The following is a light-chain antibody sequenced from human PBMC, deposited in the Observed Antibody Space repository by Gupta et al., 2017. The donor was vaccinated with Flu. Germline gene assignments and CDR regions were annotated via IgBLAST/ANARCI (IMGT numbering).Light chain of an antibody. J-gene: IGLJ3*02. CDR2: EDS. CDR3: TSYTSSNTWV. Sequence: QSALTQPASVSGSPGQSIAISCTGTSSDVGGYNYVSWYQHHPGKAPKLMIYEDSNRPSGVSNRFSGSKSGNTAPLTISGLQAEDEADYYCTSYTSSNTWVFGGGTKLTVL. CDR1: SSDVGGYNY. V-gene: IGLV2-14*01.